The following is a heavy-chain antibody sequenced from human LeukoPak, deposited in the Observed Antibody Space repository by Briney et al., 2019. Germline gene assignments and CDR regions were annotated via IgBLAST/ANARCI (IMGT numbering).Heavy chain of an antibody. V-gene: IGHV3-15*01. CDR2: IKSKTDGGTV. CDR3: ASSSLYDYVWGSYRPVYYYYGMDV. J-gene: IGHJ6*02. Sequence: GGSLRLSCAASGFTFTNAWMSWVRQSPGKGLEWVGRIKSKTDGGTVDFAAFVKGRFTISRDDSGNTLYLQMNSLRAEDTAVYYCASSSLYDYVWGSYRPVYYYYGMDVWGQGTTVTVSS. D-gene: IGHD3-16*02. CDR1: GFTFTNAW.